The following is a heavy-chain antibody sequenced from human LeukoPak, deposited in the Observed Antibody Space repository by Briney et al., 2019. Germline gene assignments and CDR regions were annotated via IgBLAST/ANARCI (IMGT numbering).Heavy chain of an antibody. CDR1: GFSSSTNG. J-gene: IGHJ4*02. Sequence: GGSLRLSCAASGFSSSTNGLNWVRQAPGKGLEWVAVISHDGSDKYYADSVKGRFTISRDNSKNTLYLQMTSLRPEDTALYYCAKVPGDGRPGYWGQGIMVTVSS. CDR3: AKVPGDGRPGY. V-gene: IGHV3-30*18. CDR2: ISHDGSDK. D-gene: IGHD2-21*01.